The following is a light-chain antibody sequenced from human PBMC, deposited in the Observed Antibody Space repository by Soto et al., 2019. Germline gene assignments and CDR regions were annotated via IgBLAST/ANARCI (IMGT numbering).Light chain of an antibody. CDR1: QSVNIK. CDR3: LQYHGWPRT. CDR2: GAS. V-gene: IGKV3-15*01. J-gene: IGKJ1*01. Sequence: EIVMTQSPATLSVSPGERGTLSCRASQSVNIKLAWYQQKPGQAPRLLIYGASARATGIPARFSGSGSGTEFTLTISSLQSEDFAVYDCLQYHGWPRTFGQGTQVEI.